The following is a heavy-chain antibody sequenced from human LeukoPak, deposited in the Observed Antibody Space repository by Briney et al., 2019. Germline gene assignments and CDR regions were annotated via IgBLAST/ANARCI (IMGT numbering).Heavy chain of an antibody. CDR2: INQGGSEQ. J-gene: IGHJ5*02. CDR3: AATSWFDP. V-gene: IGHV3-7*01. CDR1: GFTFSDYW. D-gene: IGHD1-26*01. Sequence: PGGPLRLSCAASGFTFSDYWMSWVRQAPGKGLEWVANINQGGSEQFYVDSLKGRFTISRDNAKNSLFLQMNGLTVEDTAVYYCAATSWFDPWGQGTLVTVSS.